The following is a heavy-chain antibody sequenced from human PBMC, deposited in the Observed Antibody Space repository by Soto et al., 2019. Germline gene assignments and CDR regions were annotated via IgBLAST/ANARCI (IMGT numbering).Heavy chain of an antibody. D-gene: IGHD3-3*01. CDR3: AREHDFWIAYSVYY. Sequence: ASVKFSCKSSGYTFTDYAIQWVRQAPGQRLEWMGWINAGNGNTKYSQKFQGRVTITRDTSASTAYIELSSLRSEDTAVYYCAREHDFWIAYSVYYGGQGTLVTV. CDR2: INAGNGNT. CDR1: GYTFTDYA. V-gene: IGHV1-3*01. J-gene: IGHJ4*02.